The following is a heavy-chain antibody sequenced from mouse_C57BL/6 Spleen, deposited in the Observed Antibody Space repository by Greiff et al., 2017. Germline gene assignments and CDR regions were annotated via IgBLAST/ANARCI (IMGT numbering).Heavy chain of an antibody. Sequence: EVQLQQSGAELVRPGASVKLSCTASGFNIKDDYMHWVKQRPEQGLEWIGGIDPENGDTEYASKFQGKATITADTSSNTAYLQLSSLTSEDTAVYYCTTDSSGYAFAYWGQGTLVTVSA. V-gene: IGHV14-4*01. CDR1: GFNIKDDY. CDR3: TTDSSGYAFAY. CDR2: IDPENGDT. J-gene: IGHJ3*01. D-gene: IGHD3-2*02.